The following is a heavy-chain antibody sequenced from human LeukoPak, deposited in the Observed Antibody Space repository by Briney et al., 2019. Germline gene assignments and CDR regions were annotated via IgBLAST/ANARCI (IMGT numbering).Heavy chain of an antibody. J-gene: IGHJ4*02. CDR1: GGSFSGYY. D-gene: IGHD5-12*01. CDR3: ARGGIFSGYEYSSFDY. CDR2: INHSGST. V-gene: IGHV4-34*01. Sequence: PSETLSLTCAVYGGSFSGYYWSWIRQPPGKGLEWIGEINHSGSTNYNPSLKSRVIISVDTSKNQFSLKLSSVTAADTAVYYCARGGIFSGYEYSSFDYWGQGTRVTVSS.